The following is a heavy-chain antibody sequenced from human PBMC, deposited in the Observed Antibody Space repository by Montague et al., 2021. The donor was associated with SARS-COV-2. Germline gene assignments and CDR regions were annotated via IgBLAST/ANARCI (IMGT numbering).Heavy chain of an antibody. CDR2: ISYDGSNK. Sequence: SLRLSFAASGFPFSSYAMHWVRQAPGKGLEWVAVISYDGSNKYYADSVKGRFTISRDNSKNTLYLQMNSLRAGDTAVYYCARDVIAAAAETYFDYWGQGTLVTVSS. V-gene: IGHV3-30-3*01. CDR1: GFPFSSYA. CDR3: ARDVIAAAAETYFDY. J-gene: IGHJ4*02. D-gene: IGHD6-13*01.